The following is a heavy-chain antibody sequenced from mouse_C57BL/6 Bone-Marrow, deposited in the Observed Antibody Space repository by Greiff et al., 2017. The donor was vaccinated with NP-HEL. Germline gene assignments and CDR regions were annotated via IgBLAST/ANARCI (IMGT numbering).Heavy chain of an antibody. Sequence: VQLQQSGPELVKPGASVKMSCKASGYTFTDYNMHWVKQSHGKSLEWIGYINPNNGGTSYNQKFKGKATLTVNKSSSTAYMELRSLTSEDSAVYYCARLAYYSNYFDYWGQGTTLTVSS. CDR3: ARLAYYSNYFDY. D-gene: IGHD2-5*01. V-gene: IGHV1-22*01. CDR1: GYTFTDYN. CDR2: INPNNGGT. J-gene: IGHJ2*01.